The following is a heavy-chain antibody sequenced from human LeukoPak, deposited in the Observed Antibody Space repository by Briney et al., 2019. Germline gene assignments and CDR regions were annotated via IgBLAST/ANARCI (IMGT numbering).Heavy chain of an antibody. J-gene: IGHJ4*02. CDR2: IYHSGSA. Sequence: SETLSLTCAVSGGSISSSNWWSWVRQPPGKALVWMGEIYHSGSANYNPSLTSRVTISVDKSNNQFSLKLSSVTAADTAVYYCARHRRGYYGSGSYSKFDYWGQGTLVTVSS. D-gene: IGHD3-10*01. CDR1: GGSISSSNW. CDR3: ARHRRGYYGSGSYSKFDY. V-gene: IGHV4-4*02.